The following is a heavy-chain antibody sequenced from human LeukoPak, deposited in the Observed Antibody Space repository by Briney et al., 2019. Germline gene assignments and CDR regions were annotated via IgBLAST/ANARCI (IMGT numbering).Heavy chain of an antibody. D-gene: IGHD3-3*01. J-gene: IGHJ4*02. Sequence: GGSLRLSCVASGFTFGKYWMSWVRQAPGKGLEWVVNIKLDGSEKNYVDSVKGRFTISRDNTKNSLCLRMNSLRAEDTAVFYCARDQYDTWSRRGNFDSWGQGTLVIVSS. CDR2: IKLDGSEK. CDR1: GFTFGKYW. V-gene: IGHV3-7*03. CDR3: ARDQYDTWSRRGNFDS.